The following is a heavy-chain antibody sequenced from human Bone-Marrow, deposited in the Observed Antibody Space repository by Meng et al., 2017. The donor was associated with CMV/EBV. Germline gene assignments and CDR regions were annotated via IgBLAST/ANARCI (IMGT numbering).Heavy chain of an antibody. CDR3: ARRGVIGSSWYHY. V-gene: IGHV4-59*12. CDR2: IYYSGNT. Sequence: SETLSLTCTVSGGSISSYYWSWIRQPPGKGMEWIEYIYYSGNTNYHLSLKSRVTISVDTSKNQFSLKLSSVTAADTAVNYCARRGVIGSSWYHYWGQGTLVTVSS. CDR1: GGSISSYY. D-gene: IGHD6-13*01. J-gene: IGHJ4*02.